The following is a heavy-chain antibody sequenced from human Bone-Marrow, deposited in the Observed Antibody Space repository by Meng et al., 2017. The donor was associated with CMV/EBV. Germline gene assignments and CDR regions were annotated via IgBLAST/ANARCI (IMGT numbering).Heavy chain of an antibody. V-gene: IGHV4-34*01. D-gene: IGHD5-24*01. CDR1: GGSFSGYY. CDR2: INHSGST. J-gene: IGHJ4*02. Sequence: SETLSLTCAVYGGSFSGYYWSWIRQPPGKGLEWIGEINHSGSTNYNPSLKSRVTISVDTSKNQFSLKLSSVTAADTAVYYCAIRRDGYNTYYFDYWGQGKLVTVSS. CDR3: AIRRDGYNTYYFDY.